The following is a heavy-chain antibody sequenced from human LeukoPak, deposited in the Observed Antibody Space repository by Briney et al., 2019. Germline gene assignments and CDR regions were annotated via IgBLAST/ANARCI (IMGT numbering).Heavy chain of an antibody. J-gene: IGHJ4*02. CDR2: ITSRGSTI. CDR1: GFTFSSYA. V-gene: IGHV3-48*03. CDR3: ARDRGIAVAFDY. Sequence: PGGSLRLSCSASGFTFSSYAMHWVRQAPGKGLEWLSYITSRGSTIYYADSVKGRFTISRDNAKNSLYLQMNSLRAEDTAVYYCARDRGIAVAFDYWGQGTLVTVSS. D-gene: IGHD6-19*01.